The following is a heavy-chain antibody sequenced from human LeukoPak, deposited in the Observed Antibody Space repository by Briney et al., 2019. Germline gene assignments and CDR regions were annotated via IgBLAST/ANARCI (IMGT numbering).Heavy chain of an antibody. V-gene: IGHV3-74*01. CDR2: ISPDGRNI. J-gene: IGHJ4*02. CDR1: GFTLSDYW. CDR3: VRDGGGTNSYDC. Sequence: PGGSLRLSCAASGFTLSDYWMNWVRQAPGKGPVWVSHISPDGRNIAYADSVKGRFTISRDSAKNTLYLQMNSLRVGDTAVYYCVRDGGGTNSYDCWGEGALVSVSS. D-gene: IGHD1-7*01.